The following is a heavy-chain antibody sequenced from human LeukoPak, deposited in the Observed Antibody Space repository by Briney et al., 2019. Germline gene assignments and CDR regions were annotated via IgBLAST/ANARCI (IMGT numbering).Heavy chain of an antibody. V-gene: IGHV4-30-4*01. CDR2: IYFSGTT. CDR3: ARETMAGHFDY. Sequence: SQTLSLTCTVSGGSTNSSDYFWSWIRQPPGKGLEWIGYIYFSGTTYYNPSLRSRVTISVDTSKNQFSLNLRSVSAADTAVYFCARETMAGHFDYWGHGTLVTVSS. J-gene: IGHJ4*01. CDR1: GGSTNSSDYF. D-gene: IGHD6-19*01.